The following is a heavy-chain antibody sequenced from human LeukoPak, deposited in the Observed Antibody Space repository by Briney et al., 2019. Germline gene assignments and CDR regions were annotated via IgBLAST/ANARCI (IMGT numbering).Heavy chain of an antibody. J-gene: IGHJ5*02. CDR2: IIPIFGTA. CDR1: GGTISSYA. Sequence: GSSVKVSCKASGGTISSYAISWVRRAPGQGLEWLGGIIPIFGTANYAQKFQGRVTITTDESTSTAYMELSSLRSEDTAVYYCALYCGGDCYSSWFDPWGQGTLVTVSS. D-gene: IGHD2-21*02. V-gene: IGHV1-69*05. CDR3: ALYCGGDCYSSWFDP.